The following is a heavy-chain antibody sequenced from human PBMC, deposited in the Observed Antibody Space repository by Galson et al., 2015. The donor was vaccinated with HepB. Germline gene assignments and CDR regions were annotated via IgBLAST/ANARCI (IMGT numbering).Heavy chain of an antibody. V-gene: IGHV3-30-3*01. CDR1: GFSFRFYA. CDR3: ARDGQDFWSAYGSYYFHMDV. Sequence: SLRLSCAASGFSFRFYAMHWVRQAPGKGLEWVAVISHDGTSKYYEDSVKDRFTISRDNSKNMLYLQMNSLRAEDTAIFYCARDGQDFWSAYGSYYFHMDVWGKGTTVTVSS. D-gene: IGHD3-3*01. CDR2: ISHDGTSK. J-gene: IGHJ6*03.